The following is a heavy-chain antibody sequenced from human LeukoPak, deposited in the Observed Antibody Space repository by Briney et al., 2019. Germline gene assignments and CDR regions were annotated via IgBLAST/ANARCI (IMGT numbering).Heavy chain of an antibody. J-gene: IGHJ4*02. D-gene: IGHD4-17*01. CDR1: GFTFSSYG. V-gene: IGHV3-30*18. CDR3: AKERDPYGDYAEGYFDY. Sequence: GGSLRLSCAASGFTFSSYGMHWVRQAPGKGLEWVAVISYDGSNKYYADSVKGRFTISRDNSKNTLYLQMNSLRAEDTAVYYCAKERDPYGDYAEGYFDYWGQGTLVTFSS. CDR2: ISYDGSNK.